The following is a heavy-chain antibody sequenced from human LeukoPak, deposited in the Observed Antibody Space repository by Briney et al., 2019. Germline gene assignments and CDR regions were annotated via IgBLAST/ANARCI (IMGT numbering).Heavy chain of an antibody. V-gene: IGHV1-69*04. Sequence: SVKVSCKASGGTFSSYAISWVRQAPGQGLEWMGRIIPIFGIANYAQKFQGRVTITADKSTSTAYMELSSLRSEDTAVYYCARDDCSSISCYHNWFDPWGQGTLVTVSS. CDR3: ARDDCSSISCYHNWFDP. J-gene: IGHJ5*02. CDR2: IIPIFGIA. D-gene: IGHD2-2*01. CDR1: GGTFSSYA.